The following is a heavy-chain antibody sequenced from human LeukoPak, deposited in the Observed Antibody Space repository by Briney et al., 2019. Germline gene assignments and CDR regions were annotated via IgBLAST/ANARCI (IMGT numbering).Heavy chain of an antibody. J-gene: IGHJ6*03. D-gene: IGHD3-3*01. Sequence: TLSLTCTVSGGSISSYYWSWIRQPPGKALEWLALIYWDDDKRYSPSPKSRLTITKDTSKNQVVLTMTNMDPVDTATYYCAHTNTYYDFWSGSHYYYYYMDVWGKGTTVTVSS. V-gene: IGHV2-5*08. CDR1: GGSISSYYW. CDR3: AHTNTYYDFWSGSHYYYYYMDV. CDR2: IYWDDDK.